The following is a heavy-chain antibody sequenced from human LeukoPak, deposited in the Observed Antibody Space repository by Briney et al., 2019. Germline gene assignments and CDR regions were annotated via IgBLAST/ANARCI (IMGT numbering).Heavy chain of an antibody. V-gene: IGHV3-11*04. CDR1: GFTLSDYY. D-gene: IGHD3-3*01. CDR2: ISSSGSTI. J-gene: IGHJ4*02. CDR3: ARDWSGQSYDY. Sequence: GGSLRLSCAASGFTLSDYYMTWIRQAPGKGLEWVSYISSSGSTIYYADSVKGRFTISRDNAKNSLYLQMNSLRAEDTALYYCARDWSGQSYDYWGQGTLVTVSS.